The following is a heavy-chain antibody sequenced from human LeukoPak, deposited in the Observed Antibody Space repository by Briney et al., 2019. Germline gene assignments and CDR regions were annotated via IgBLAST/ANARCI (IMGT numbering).Heavy chain of an antibody. V-gene: IGHV4-59*01. CDR3: AGGGQWLAFDS. D-gene: IGHD6-19*01. CDR1: GGSISSYY. CDR2: LYHSGTT. Sequence: SETLSLTCSVSGGSISSYYWSWIRQPPGKGLEWIGCLYHSGTTTYTPSLKSRITISVDTSRNQFSLKLNSMTAADTALYFCAGGGQWLAFDSWGQGTLVTVSS. J-gene: IGHJ4*02.